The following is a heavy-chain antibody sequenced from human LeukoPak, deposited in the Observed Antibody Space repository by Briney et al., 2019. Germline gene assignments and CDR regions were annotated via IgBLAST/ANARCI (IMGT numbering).Heavy chain of an antibody. Sequence: SDTLSLTCTVSGGXISGYYCSWIRQPAGKGLEWIGHVYTSGRTNYNSSLMSRVTMSVDTSKNQFSLRLTSVTAADTAVYYCARHWSHSVAQFGRYYWFDPWGQGTLVTVSS. J-gene: IGHJ5*02. CDR3: ARHWSHSVAQFGRYYWFDP. CDR2: VYTSGRT. CDR1: GGXISGYY. V-gene: IGHV4-4*07. D-gene: IGHD2-15*01.